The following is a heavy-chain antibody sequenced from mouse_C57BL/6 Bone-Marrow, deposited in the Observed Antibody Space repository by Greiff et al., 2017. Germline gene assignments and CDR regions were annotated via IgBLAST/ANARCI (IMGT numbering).Heavy chain of an antibody. Sequence: EVQLKESGAELVRPGASVKLSCTASGFNIKDDYMHWVKQRPEQGLEWIGWIDPENGDTEYASKFQGKATITADTSSNTAYLQLSSLTSEDTAVYYCTTGYLYAMDYWGQGTSVTVSS. J-gene: IGHJ4*01. CDR2: IDPENGDT. V-gene: IGHV14-4*01. CDR3: TTGYLYAMDY. CDR1: GFNIKDDY. D-gene: IGHD2-2*01.